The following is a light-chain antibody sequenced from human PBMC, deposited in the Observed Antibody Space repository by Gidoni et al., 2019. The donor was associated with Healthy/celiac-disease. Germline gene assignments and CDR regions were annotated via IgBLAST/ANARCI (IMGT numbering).Light chain of an antibody. Sequence: EIVLTQSPGTLSLSPGERATLSCRASQSVSSSYLAWYQQKPGQAPRLLIYGASSRATGIPDRFSGSGSGTDFTLTISRLEPEDFAVYYCQQYGSSPWRFTLGPGTKVDIK. CDR3: QQYGSSPWRFT. CDR1: QSVSSSY. J-gene: IGKJ3*01. CDR2: GAS. V-gene: IGKV3-20*01.